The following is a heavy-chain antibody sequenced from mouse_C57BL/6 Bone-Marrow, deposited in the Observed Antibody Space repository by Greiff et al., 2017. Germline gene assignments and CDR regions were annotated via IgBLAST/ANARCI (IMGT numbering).Heavy chain of an antibody. J-gene: IGHJ4*01. Sequence: VQLQQSGTVLARPGASVKMSCKTSGYTFTSYWMHWVKQRPGQGLEWIGAIYPGNSDTSYNQKFKGKAKLTAVTSASTAYMELSSLTNEDSAVYYCTMPPYDAMDYWGQGTAVTVSA. CDR2: IYPGNSDT. V-gene: IGHV1-5*01. CDR1: GYTFTSYW. D-gene: IGHD6-1*01. CDR3: TMPPYDAMDY.